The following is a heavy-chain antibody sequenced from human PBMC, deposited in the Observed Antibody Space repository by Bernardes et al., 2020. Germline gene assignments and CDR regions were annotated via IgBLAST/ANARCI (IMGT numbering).Heavy chain of an antibody. CDR2: ISAYNGNT. J-gene: IGHJ6*02. CDR3: ARVQYFLVPITMVQGVSGMDV. D-gene: IGHD3-10*01. Sequence: ASVKVSCKASGYTFTSYGISWVRQAPGQGLEWMGWISAYNGNTNYAQKLQGRVTMTTDTSTSTAYMELRSLRSDDTAVYYCARVQYFLVPITMVQGVSGMDVWGQGTTVTVSS. CDR1: GYTFTSYG. V-gene: IGHV1-18*01.